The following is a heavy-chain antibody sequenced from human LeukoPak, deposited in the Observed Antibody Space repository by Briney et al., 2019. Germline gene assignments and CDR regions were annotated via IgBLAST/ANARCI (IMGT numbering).Heavy chain of an antibody. CDR2: IGDGGST. D-gene: IGHD6-13*01. CDR3: AKGGIGEPGALGN. Sequence: PGGSLRLSCAASGFTFRSYAMNWVRQAPGKGLEWVSSIGDGGSTYYTDSVKGRFTISRDNSKNTLYLQMNSLRAEDAALYHCAKGGIGEPGALGNWGQGTLVTVSA. V-gene: IGHV3-23*01. J-gene: IGHJ4*02. CDR1: GFTFRSYA.